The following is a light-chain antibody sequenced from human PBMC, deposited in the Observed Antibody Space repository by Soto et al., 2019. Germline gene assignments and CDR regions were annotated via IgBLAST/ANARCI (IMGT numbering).Light chain of an antibody. V-gene: IGKV1-39*01. Sequence: DIQMTQSPSSLSASVRDRVTITCRASQSFSNYLNWYQQKPGKAPKLLIYAAYSVQSGVPSRFSGSGSGTDFTLTISSLQPEDFANYYCQQSYNTLYTFGQGTKLEIK. CDR3: QQSYNTLYT. CDR2: AAY. J-gene: IGKJ2*01. CDR1: QSFSNY.